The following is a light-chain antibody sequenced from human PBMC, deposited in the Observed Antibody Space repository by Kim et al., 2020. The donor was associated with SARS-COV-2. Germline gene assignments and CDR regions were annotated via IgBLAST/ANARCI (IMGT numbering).Light chain of an antibody. J-gene: IGKJ4*01. V-gene: IGKV3-11*01. CDR2: GAS. Sequence: SWSPGERATLSCSASQGVGSSLAWYQQKPGQAPRLLIYGASYRATGIPARFSGSGSGTDFTLTISSLEPEDFAVYYCQQRSDWLTFGGGTKVDIK. CDR1: QGVGSS. CDR3: QQRSDWLT.